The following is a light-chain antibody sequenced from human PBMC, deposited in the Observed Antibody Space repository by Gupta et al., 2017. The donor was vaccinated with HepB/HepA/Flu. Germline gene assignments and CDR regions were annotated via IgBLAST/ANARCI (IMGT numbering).Light chain of an antibody. CDR1: SSNIGAGYD. CDR2: GNS. CDR3: QSYDSSLSGPVV. J-gene: IGLJ2*01. Sequence: QSVLTQPPSVSGAPGQWVTISCTGSSSNIGAGYDVHWYQQLPGTAPKLLIYGNSNRPSGVPDRFSGSKSGTSASLAITGLQAEDEADYYCQSYDSSLSGPVVFGGGTKLTVL. V-gene: IGLV1-40*01.